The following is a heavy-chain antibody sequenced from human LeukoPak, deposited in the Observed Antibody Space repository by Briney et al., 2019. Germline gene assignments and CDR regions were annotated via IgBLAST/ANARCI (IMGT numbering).Heavy chain of an antibody. CDR2: INTYNGNT. J-gene: IGHJ5*02. V-gene: IGHV1-18*01. CDR3: SIVEVPAAIGGYWFDP. Sequence: GASVKDSCKASRYTPISYVMSWVRQAPGQGLEGMGWINTYNGNTNYAQKLQGRVTMTTDTSTSTAYMELRSLRSDDTAVYYCSIVEVPAAIGGYWFDPWGQGTLVTVSS. D-gene: IGHD2-2*01. CDR1: RYTPISYV.